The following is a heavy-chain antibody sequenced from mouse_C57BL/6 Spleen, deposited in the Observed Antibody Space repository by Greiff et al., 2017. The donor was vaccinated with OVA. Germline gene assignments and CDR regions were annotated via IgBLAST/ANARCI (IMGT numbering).Heavy chain of an antibody. CDR3: ARHDSSGYDWFAY. D-gene: IGHD3-2*02. V-gene: IGHV1-52*01. J-gene: IGHJ3*01. CDR2: IDPSDSET. CDR1: GYTFTSYW. Sequence: VQLQQPGAELVRPGSSVKLSCKASGYTFTSYWMHWVKQRTIQGLEWIGNIDPSDSETHYTQKFKDKATLTVDKSSSTAYMQLRSLTSEDSAVYYCARHDSSGYDWFAYWGQGTLVTVSA.